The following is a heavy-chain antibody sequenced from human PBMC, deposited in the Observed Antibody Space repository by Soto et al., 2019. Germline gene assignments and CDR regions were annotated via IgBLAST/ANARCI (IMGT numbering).Heavy chain of an antibody. J-gene: IGHJ6*02. V-gene: IGHV1-69*01. Sequence: QVQLVQSGAEVKKPGSSVKVSCKASGGTFRSYSISWVRQAPGQGLEWMGVIIPIFDITHYAQKFQGRVTITADESTSTAYMELRSLGSDDTAVYYCARPDEGGYSSNHHYYYALDVWGQGTTVTV. CDR2: IIPIFDIT. CDR1: GGTFRSYS. D-gene: IGHD3-22*01. CDR3: ARPDEGGYSSNHHYYYALDV.